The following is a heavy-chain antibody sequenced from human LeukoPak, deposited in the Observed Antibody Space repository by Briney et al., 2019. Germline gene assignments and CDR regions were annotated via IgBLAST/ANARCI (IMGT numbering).Heavy chain of an antibody. Sequence: PGGSLRLSCAASGFTFSSYWMHWVRQAPRKGLVWVSRINSDGSSTSYADSVKGRFTISRDNAKNTLYLQMNSLRAEDTAVYYCAREGRDYYDSSVSFDYWGQGTLVTVSS. CDR1: GFTFSSYW. J-gene: IGHJ4*02. D-gene: IGHD3-22*01. V-gene: IGHV3-74*01. CDR2: INSDGSST. CDR3: AREGRDYYDSSVSFDY.